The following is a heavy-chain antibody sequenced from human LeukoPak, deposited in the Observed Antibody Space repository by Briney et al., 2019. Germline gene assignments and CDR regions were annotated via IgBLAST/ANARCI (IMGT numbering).Heavy chain of an antibody. V-gene: IGHV3-30*04. D-gene: IGHD5-18*01. Sequence: GGSLRLSCAASGFTFSRYDIHWVRQAPGKGLEWVTFISSDGRDKYYAESVKGRFTISRDNSKNTLYLQMNSLTPEDTAVYYCAREVRAIQLRLKEYFFDFWGQGTLVTVSS. J-gene: IGHJ4*02. CDR2: ISSDGRDK. CDR1: GFTFSRYD. CDR3: AREVRAIQLRLKEYFFDF.